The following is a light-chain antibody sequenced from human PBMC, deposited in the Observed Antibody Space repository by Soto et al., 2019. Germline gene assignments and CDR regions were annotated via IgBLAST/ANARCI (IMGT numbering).Light chain of an antibody. J-gene: IGKJ1*01. Sequence: EIVLTQSPGTLSLSPGERATLSCRASQSVSNRYVAWYQQKPGQAPRILISGASSRATGIPDRFSGSGSGTDFTLTISRLEPEEFAVYYCQQYGTSPRTFGQGTKVEIK. CDR2: GAS. CDR3: QQYGTSPRT. V-gene: IGKV3-20*01. CDR1: QSVSNRY.